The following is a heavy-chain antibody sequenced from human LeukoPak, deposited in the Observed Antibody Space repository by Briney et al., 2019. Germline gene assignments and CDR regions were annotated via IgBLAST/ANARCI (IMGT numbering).Heavy chain of an antibody. V-gene: IGHV3-30*02. CDR1: GFTFSSYG. Sequence: GGSLRLSCAASGFTFSSYGMHWVRQGPGKGLERVAFIRYDGSNKYYADSVKGRFTISRDNSKNTLYLQMNSLRAEDTAVYHCVRGYCSNGVCYYYFDDWGQGTLVTVSS. J-gene: IGHJ4*02. D-gene: IGHD2-8*01. CDR3: VRGYCSNGVCYYYFDD. CDR2: IRYDGSNK.